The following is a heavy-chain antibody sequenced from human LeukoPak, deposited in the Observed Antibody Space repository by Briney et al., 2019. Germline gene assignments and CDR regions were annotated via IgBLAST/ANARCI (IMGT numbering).Heavy chain of an antibody. Sequence: ASVKVSCKASGYTFTGYYMHWVRQAPGQGLEWMGCINANSGGTNYAQKFKGSVTMTRDTSISTAYMEMSRLRSDDTAVYYCARDRYSSRGEGACDIWGQETMVTVSS. V-gene: IGHV1-2*02. D-gene: IGHD6-13*01. J-gene: IGHJ3*02. CDR3: ARDRYSSRGEGACDI. CDR1: GYTFTGYY. CDR2: INANSGGT.